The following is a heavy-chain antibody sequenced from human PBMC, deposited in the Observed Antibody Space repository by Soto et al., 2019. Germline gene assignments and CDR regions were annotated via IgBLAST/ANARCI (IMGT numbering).Heavy chain of an antibody. D-gene: IGHD6-13*01. J-gene: IGHJ3*02. Sequence: EVQLVESGGGLVQPGRSLRLSCAASGFTFDDYAMHWVRQAPGKGLEWVSGISWNSGSIGYADSVKGRFTISRDNAKNSLYLQMNSLRAEDTALYYCAKDIRIAAAGTGAFDIWGQGTMGTVSS. CDR3: AKDIRIAAAGTGAFDI. V-gene: IGHV3-9*01. CDR2: ISWNSGSI. CDR1: GFTFDDYA.